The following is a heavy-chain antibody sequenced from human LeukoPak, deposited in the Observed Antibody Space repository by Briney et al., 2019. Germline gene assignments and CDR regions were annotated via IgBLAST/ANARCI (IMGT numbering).Heavy chain of an antibody. V-gene: IGHV3-21*04. CDR3: AKTDCTSSSCYTIES. Sequence: PGGSLRLSCAASGFTFSSYSMNWVRQAPGKGLEWVSSISSSSSYIYYADSVKGRFTISRDNAKNSLYLQMNSLRAEDTAVYYCAKTDCTSSSCYTIESWGQGTLVTVSS. D-gene: IGHD2-2*02. CDR2: ISSSSSYI. CDR1: GFTFSSYS. J-gene: IGHJ4*02.